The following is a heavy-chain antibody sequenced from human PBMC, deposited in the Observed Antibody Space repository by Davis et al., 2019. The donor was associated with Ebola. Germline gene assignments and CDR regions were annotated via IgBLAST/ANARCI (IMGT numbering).Heavy chain of an antibody. D-gene: IGHD2-15*01. CDR1: GFTFNNAW. J-gene: IGHJ4*02. CDR2: IKSKAAGGEV. V-gene: IGHV3-15*01. CDR3: TTVNVAGLTPPPDLDH. Sequence: GESLKISCEASGFTFNNAWMSWVRQAPVKGLEWVGRIKSKAAGGEVDYAAPAKGRFTISRDDSKNTLYLQMNSLKTEDTAVYYCTTVNVAGLTPPPDLDHWGQGTLVTVSS.